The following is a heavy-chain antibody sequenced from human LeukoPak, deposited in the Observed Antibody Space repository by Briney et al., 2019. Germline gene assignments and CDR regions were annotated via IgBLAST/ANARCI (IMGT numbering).Heavy chain of an antibody. CDR1: GGSFSGYY. CDR2: INHSGST. V-gene: IGHV4-34*01. J-gene: IGHJ4*02. Sequence: SETLSLTCAVYGGSFSGYYWSWIRQPPGKGLEWIGEINHSGSTNHNPSLKSRVTISVDTSKNQFSLKLSSVTAADTAVYYCARDSSSSGFDYWGQGTLVTVSS. D-gene: IGHD6-6*01. CDR3: ARDSSSSGFDY.